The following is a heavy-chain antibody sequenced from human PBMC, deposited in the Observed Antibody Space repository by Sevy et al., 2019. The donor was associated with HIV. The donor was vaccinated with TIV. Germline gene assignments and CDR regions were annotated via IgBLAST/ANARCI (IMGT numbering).Heavy chain of an antibody. Sequence: GGSLRLSCAASGFAFSDYFAMHWVRQAPGKGLEWVALISYDESDKYYADSVKGRFTISRDNFKNTLYLQMNSRTTEDTAVYYCARPRANYVDHYFFFAMDVWGQGTTVTVSS. CDR3: ARPRANYVDHYFFFAMDV. CDR1: GFAFSDYFA. V-gene: IGHV3-30-3*01. D-gene: IGHD4-17*01. CDR2: ISYDESDK. J-gene: IGHJ6*02.